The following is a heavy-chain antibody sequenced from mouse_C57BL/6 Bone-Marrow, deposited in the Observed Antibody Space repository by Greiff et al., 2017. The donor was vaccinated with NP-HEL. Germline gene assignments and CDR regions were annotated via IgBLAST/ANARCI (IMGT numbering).Heavy chain of an antibody. J-gene: IGHJ4*01. CDR2: IDPENGDT. D-gene: IGHD2-2*01. Sequence: EVQLQQSGAELVRPGASVKLSCTASGFNIKDDYMHWVKQRPEQGLEWIGWIDPENGDTEYASKFQGKATITADTSSNTAYLQLSSLTSEDTAIYYCARGVTTKRYAMDYWGQGTSVTVSS. CDR3: ARGVTTKRYAMDY. CDR1: GFNIKDDY. V-gene: IGHV14-4*01.